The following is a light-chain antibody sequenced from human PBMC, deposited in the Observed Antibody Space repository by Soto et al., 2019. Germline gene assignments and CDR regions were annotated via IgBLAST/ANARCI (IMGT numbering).Light chain of an antibody. CDR3: QQGNTWPWT. J-gene: IGKJ1*01. CDR1: QSVGSS. CDR2: AAS. V-gene: IGKV3-11*01. Sequence: EIVLTQSPATLSLSPGERAPLSCRASQSVGSSLAWYQQKLGQAPMLLIYAASDRATGIPGRFSGSGSGTDFTLIISSLEPEDFAFYYCQQGNTWPWTFGQGTKVDIK.